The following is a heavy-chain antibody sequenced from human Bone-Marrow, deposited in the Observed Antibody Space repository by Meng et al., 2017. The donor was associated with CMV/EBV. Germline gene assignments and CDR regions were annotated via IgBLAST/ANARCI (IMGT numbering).Heavy chain of an antibody. CDR3: AKAPKYLY. Sequence: GESLKISCAASGFTFSSSWMHWVCQAPEKGLEWVADIKCDGSEKYYVDSVKGRLTISRDNSKNTLYLQMNSLRAEDTAVYYCAKAPKYLYWGQGTLVTVSS. D-gene: IGHD6-6*01. V-gene: IGHV3-52*01. CDR2: IKCDGSEK. J-gene: IGHJ4*02. CDR1: GFTFSSSW.